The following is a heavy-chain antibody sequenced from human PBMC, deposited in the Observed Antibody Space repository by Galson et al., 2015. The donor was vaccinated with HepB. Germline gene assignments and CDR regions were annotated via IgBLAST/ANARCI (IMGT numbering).Heavy chain of an antibody. CDR2: IIPIFGTA. J-gene: IGHJ2*01. D-gene: IGHD7-27*01. CDR3: ASGQTMVIQTGETPAGWYFDL. Sequence: SVKVSCKASGGTFSSYAISWVRQAPGQGLEWMGGIIPIFGTANYAQKFQGRVTITADESTSTAYMELSSLRSEDTAVYYCASGQTMVIQTGETPAGWYFDLWGRGTLVTVSS. V-gene: IGHV1-69*13. CDR1: GGTFSSYA.